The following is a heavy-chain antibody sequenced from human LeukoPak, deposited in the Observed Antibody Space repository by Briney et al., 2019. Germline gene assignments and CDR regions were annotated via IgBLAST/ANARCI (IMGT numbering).Heavy chain of an antibody. CDR1: GFTFSSYA. Sequence: GGSLRLSCAAAGFTFSSYAMSWVRQAPGKGLEWVSAISGSGSSTHYADSVKGRLTISRDNSKNTLYLQMNSLRAEDTAVYYCVREVPRFDYCGQGTLLTVSS. D-gene: IGHD1-26*01. V-gene: IGHV3-23*01. J-gene: IGHJ4*02. CDR3: VREVPRFDY. CDR2: ISGSGSST.